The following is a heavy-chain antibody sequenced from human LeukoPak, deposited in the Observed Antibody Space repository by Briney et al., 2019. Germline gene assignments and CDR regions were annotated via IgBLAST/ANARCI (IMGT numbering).Heavy chain of an antibody. V-gene: IGHV3-74*01. Sequence: PGVSLRLSCAASGFTFSRYWMHWVRQSPGEAVVWVSRINGAGSSTSYADSVKGRFTISRDNAKNTLYLQMSSLRAEDTAVYYCARRLAAASCDYWGQGTLVTVSS. J-gene: IGHJ4*02. D-gene: IGHD6-13*01. CDR1: GFTFSRYW. CDR3: ARRLAAASCDY. CDR2: INGAGSST.